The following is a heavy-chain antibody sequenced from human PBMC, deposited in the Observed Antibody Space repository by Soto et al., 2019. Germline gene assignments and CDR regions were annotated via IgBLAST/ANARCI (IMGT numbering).Heavy chain of an antibody. CDR1: GGSISSTYYQ. D-gene: IGHD3-9*01. J-gene: IGHJ5*02. V-gene: IGHV4-39*01. CDR2: FHYSVNT. Sequence: QLQLQESGPGLVKPSETLSLTCTVSGGSISSTYYQWGWIRQPPGKGLEWIGSFHYSVNTYYNPSLKSRVTISVDTSTTQFSLKLSSVTAADTAMYYCARSYFDILTGYYEGNWFDPWGQGTLVTVSS. CDR3: ARSYFDILTGYYEGNWFDP.